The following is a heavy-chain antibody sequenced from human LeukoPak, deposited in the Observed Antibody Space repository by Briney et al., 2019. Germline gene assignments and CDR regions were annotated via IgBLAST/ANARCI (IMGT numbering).Heavy chain of an antibody. V-gene: IGHV3-23*01. CDR1: GFLFSRCA. Sequence: PGGSLRLSCAASGFLFSRCAMSWVRQAPGKGLEWVSSISGAGDIAHYAESVKGRFTISRDNSGNTLYVQMDSLRAKDTAVYYCAKVKSSLTLIGAWGQGTLVTVSS. J-gene: IGHJ5*02. CDR2: ISGAGDIA. D-gene: IGHD2-8*01. CDR3: AKVKSSLTLIGA.